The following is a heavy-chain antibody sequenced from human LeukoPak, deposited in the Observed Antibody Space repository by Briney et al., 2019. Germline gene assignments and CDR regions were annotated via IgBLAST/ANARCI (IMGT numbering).Heavy chain of an antibody. V-gene: IGHV3-30*02. CDR1: GFIFSSYG. CDR2: IRYDGSNT. CDR3: ARLLSAFDI. Sequence: GGSLRLSCAASGFIFSSYGMHWVRQAPGKGLEWVAFIRYDGSNTYYADSVKGRFTISRDNSKNTLYLQMNSLRGEDTAVYYCARLLSAFDIWGQGTMVTVSS. D-gene: IGHD2/OR15-2a*01. J-gene: IGHJ3*02.